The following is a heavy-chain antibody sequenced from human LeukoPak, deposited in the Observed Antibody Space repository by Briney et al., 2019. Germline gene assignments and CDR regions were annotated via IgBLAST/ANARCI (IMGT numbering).Heavy chain of an antibody. Sequence: SETLSLTCTVSGGSISSYYWSWIRQPPGKGLEWIGYIYYSGSTNYNPSLKSRVTISLDTSKNQFSQKLSSVTAADTAVYYCARDLVRGAYDYWGQGTLVTVSS. V-gene: IGHV4-59*01. J-gene: IGHJ4*02. CDR3: ARDLVRGAYDY. CDR2: IYYSGST. CDR1: GGSISSYY. D-gene: IGHD3-10*01.